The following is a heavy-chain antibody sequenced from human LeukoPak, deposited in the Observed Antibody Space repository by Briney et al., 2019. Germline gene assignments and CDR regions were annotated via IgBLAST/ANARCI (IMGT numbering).Heavy chain of an antibody. Sequence: PGGSLRLSCAASGFTFSSYSMNWVRQAPGKGLEWVSYISSGSTTIYYADSVKGRFTISRDNAKNSLYLQMNSLRAEDTAVYYCARDVEQWLVRVYYFDYWGQGTLVTVSS. J-gene: IGHJ4*02. CDR2: ISSGSTTI. CDR1: GFTFSSYS. CDR3: ARDVEQWLVRVYYFDY. D-gene: IGHD6-19*01. V-gene: IGHV3-48*01.